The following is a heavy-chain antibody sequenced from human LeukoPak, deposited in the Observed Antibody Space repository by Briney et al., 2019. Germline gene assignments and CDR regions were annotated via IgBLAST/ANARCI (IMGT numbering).Heavy chain of an antibody. CDR2: IYTSGST. CDR3: ARREVETTFVYYYYMDI. V-gene: IGHV4-61*02. CDR1: GGSISSGSYY. J-gene: IGHJ6*03. Sequence: PSETLSLTCTVSGGSISSGSYYWSWIRQPAGKGLEWIGRIYTSGSTNYNPSLESRVTISVDTSKNQFSLRLNSVTAADTAVYYCARREVETTFVYYYYMDIWGKGTTVTVSS. D-gene: IGHD2/OR15-2a*01.